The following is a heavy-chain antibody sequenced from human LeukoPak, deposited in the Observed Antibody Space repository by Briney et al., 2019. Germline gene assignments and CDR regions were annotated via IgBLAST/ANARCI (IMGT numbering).Heavy chain of an antibody. CDR2: IYYSGST. Sequence: PSETLSLTCTVSGGSISSGDYYWSWIRQPPGKGLEWIGYIYYSGSTYYNPSLKSRVTISVDTSKNQFSLMLSSVTAADTAVYYCARESERYGIAVAEFDYWGQGTLVTVSS. CDR1: GGSISSGDYY. J-gene: IGHJ4*02. V-gene: IGHV4-30-4*01. CDR3: ARESERYGIAVAEFDY. D-gene: IGHD6-19*01.